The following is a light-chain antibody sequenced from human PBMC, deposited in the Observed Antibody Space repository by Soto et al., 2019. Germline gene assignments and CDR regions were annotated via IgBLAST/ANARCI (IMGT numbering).Light chain of an antibody. Sequence: EIVFTQSPGTLSLSPGERATLSCRASQNLGDGRLAWYQQKPGQPPTLLIYDASTRATGIPDRFSGSGSGTDFTLTISRLEPEDFAVYYCQEHASIFGQGTRLEIK. CDR2: DAS. CDR1: QNLGDGR. J-gene: IGKJ5*01. CDR3: QEHASI. V-gene: IGKV3-20*01.